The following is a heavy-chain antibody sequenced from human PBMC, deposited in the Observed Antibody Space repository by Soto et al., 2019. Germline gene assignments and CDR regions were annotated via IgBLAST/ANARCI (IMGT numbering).Heavy chain of an antibody. J-gene: IGHJ4*02. Sequence: ASVKASCKVSGYTLTELSMHWVRQAPGKGLEWMGGFDPEDGETIYAQKFQGRVTMTEDTSTDTAYMELSSLRSEDTAVYYCATDLPLNYYGSGYAYWGQGTLVTVSS. D-gene: IGHD3-10*01. CDR2: FDPEDGET. CDR1: GYTLTELS. CDR3: ATDLPLNYYGSGYAY. V-gene: IGHV1-24*01.